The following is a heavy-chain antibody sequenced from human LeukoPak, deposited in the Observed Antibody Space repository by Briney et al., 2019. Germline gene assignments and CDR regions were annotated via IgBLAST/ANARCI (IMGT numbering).Heavy chain of an antibody. CDR1: TGSISSHH. Sequence: PSDTLSLTCIDSTGSISSHHRGWVRQPPGQGLESIGHIFSGGSTNYNPSLKSRVTISVARSKNQVSLKLSSVTAADTAVYYCARDGDVSPGGYFDYWGQGTLVTVSS. D-gene: IGHD7-27*01. V-gene: IGHV4-59*11. J-gene: IGHJ4*02. CDR3: ARDGDVSPGGYFDY. CDR2: IFSGGST.